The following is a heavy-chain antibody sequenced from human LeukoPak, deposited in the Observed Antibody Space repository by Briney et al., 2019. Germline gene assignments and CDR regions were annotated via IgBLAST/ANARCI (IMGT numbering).Heavy chain of an antibody. CDR2: INWNGGST. D-gene: IGHD5-12*01. V-gene: IGHV3-20*04. CDR1: GFTFDDYG. J-gene: IGHJ4*02. Sequence: GGSLRLSCAASGFTFDDYGMSWVRHAPGKGLEWVSGINWNGGSTGYADSVKGRFTISRDNAKNSLYLQINSLRAEDTAVYYCARVGLDRRGYSGYEAFDYWGQGTLVTVSS. CDR3: ARVGLDRRGYSGYEAFDY.